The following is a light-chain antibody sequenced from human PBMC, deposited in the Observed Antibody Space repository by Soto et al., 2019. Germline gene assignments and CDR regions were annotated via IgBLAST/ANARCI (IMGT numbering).Light chain of an antibody. CDR3: QQYENLPT. J-gene: IGKJ5*01. CDR2: AAS. Sequence: IQITQSTSSLSASVGDRVTITCRASQSISSYLNWYQQKPGKAPKLLIYAASSLQSGVPSRFSGSGSGTDFTLTISSLQPEHIATYYCQQYENLPTFGQGTRLKI. CDR1: QSISSY. V-gene: IGKV1-39*01.